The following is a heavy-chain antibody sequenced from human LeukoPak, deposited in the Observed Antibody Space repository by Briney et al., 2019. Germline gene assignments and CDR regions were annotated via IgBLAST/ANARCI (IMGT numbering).Heavy chain of an antibody. D-gene: IGHD6-13*01. V-gene: IGHV3-30-3*01. CDR1: GFTFSSYW. CDR2: ISYDGSNK. CDR3: ARDRQNDPGYSSSGFYFDY. Sequence: HPGGSLRLSCADSGFTFSSYWMSWVRQAPGKGLEWVAVISYDGSNKYYADSVKGRFTISRDNSKNTLYLQMNSLRAEDTAVYYCARDRQNDPGYSSSGFYFDYWGQGTLVTVSS. J-gene: IGHJ4*02.